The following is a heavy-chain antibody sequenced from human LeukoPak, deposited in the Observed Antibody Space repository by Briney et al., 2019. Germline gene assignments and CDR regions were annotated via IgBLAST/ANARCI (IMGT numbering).Heavy chain of an antibody. CDR1: GVIFSDYG. V-gene: IGHV3-33*01. J-gene: IGHJ4*02. CDR3: ARWGGTRQYYFDY. Sequence: GGSLRLSCAVSGVIFSDYGFHGGRQASGRGREWVAVTRFDGSIKQYADSVKGRFTISRDDSKNTLYLQMNFLKSEDTAVYYCARWGGTRQYYFDYWGQGTLVTASS. CDR2: TRFDGSIK. D-gene: IGHD1-1*01.